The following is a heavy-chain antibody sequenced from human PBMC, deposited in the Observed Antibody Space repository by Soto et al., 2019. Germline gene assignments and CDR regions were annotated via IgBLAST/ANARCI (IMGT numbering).Heavy chain of an antibody. CDR3: AHRGEAARPFLGMPYWFDP. Sequence: QITLKESGPTLVKPTQTLTLTCTFSGFSLSTSGVGVGWIRQPPGKALEWLALIYWDDDKRYSPSLKSRLTITKDTSKNQVVLTMTNIDPVDTATYYCAHRGEAARPFLGMPYWFDPWGQGTLVTVSS. V-gene: IGHV2-5*02. J-gene: IGHJ5*02. CDR2: IYWDDDK. CDR1: GFSLSTSGVG. D-gene: IGHD6-6*01.